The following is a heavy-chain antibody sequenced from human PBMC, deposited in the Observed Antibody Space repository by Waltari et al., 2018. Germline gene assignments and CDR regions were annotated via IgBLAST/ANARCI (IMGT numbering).Heavy chain of an antibody. CDR3: AREAGTTGSEFFDS. V-gene: IGHV3-53*01. D-gene: IGHD1-7*01. Sequence: WVRQAPVKVLEWVSGIYSGGTTYYGDAPRGRFTISRDKSKNTLYLYMSSRRVEDTAVYYCAREAGTTGSEFFDSWGQGTLVTVSS. CDR2: IYSGGTT. J-gene: IGHJ4*02.